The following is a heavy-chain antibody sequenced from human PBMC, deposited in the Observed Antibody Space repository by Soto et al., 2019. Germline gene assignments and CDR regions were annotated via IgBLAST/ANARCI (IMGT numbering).Heavy chain of an antibody. V-gene: IGHV1-8*01. J-gene: IGHJ6*03. CDR3: ATYSSSWYPLTAYYYYYMDV. Sequence: QVQLVQSGAEVKKPGASVKVSCKASGYTFTSYDINWVRQATGQGLEWMGWMNPNSGNTGYAQKFQVRVTMTRNTSISTAYMELSSLRSEDTAVYYCATYSSSWYPLTAYYYYYMDVWGKGTTVTVSS. CDR2: MNPNSGNT. CDR1: GYTFTSYD. D-gene: IGHD6-13*01.